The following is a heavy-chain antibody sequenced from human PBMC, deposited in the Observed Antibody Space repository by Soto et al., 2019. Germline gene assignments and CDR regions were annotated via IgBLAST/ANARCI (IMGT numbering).Heavy chain of an antibody. D-gene: IGHD3-3*01. CDR3: ALDRPNYFFSGEGYYSSVGDH. Sequence: GGSLRLSCAASGFTSSTYAMSWVRQAPGKGLEWVSTIGSSGETTYYADSVKGRFTISRDNSNSTLYLQMNSLRVEDTAVYYCALDRPNYFFSGEGYYSSVGDHRGQGILVPVSA. CDR2: IGSSGETT. V-gene: IGHV3-23*01. J-gene: IGHJ1*01. CDR1: GFTSSTYA.